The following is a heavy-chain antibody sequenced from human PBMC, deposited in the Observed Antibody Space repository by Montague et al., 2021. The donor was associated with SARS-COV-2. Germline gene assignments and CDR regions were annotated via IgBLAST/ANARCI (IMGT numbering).Heavy chain of an antibody. J-gene: IGHJ4*02. D-gene: IGHD3-22*01. CDR2: INQDGSGT. CDR3: VGDRGWLPDF. CDR1: GITLSNYW. Sequence: SLRLSCAASGITLSNYWMHWVRQAPGKGLEWVAIINQDGSGTYDADSVRGRFTISRNNAENTAHLQMNSLRAEDTAVYYCVGDRGWLPDFWGQGTLVTVSS. V-gene: IGHV3-7*03.